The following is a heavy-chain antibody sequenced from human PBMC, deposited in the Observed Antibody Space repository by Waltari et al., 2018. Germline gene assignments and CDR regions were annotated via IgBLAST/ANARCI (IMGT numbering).Heavy chain of an antibody. Sequence: QVQLQESGPGLVKPSETLSLTCTVSGGSISSYYWCWIRQPAGKGLEWIGRIYTSGSTNYNPSLKSRVTMSVDTSKNQFSLKLSSVTAADTAVYYCARDQGSTIFGVVITDYWYFDLWGRGTLVTVSS. V-gene: IGHV4-4*07. J-gene: IGHJ2*01. CDR1: GGSISSYY. CDR2: IYTSGST. D-gene: IGHD3-3*01. CDR3: ARDQGSTIFGVVITDYWYFDL.